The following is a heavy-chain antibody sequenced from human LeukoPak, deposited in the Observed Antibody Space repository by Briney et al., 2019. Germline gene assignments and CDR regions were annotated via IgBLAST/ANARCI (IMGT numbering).Heavy chain of an antibody. CDR2: INTDGSST. CDR1: GFIFDDYA. D-gene: IGHD6-13*01. Sequence: PGRSLRLSCAASGFIFDDYAMHWVRQAPGKGLVWVSRINTDGSSTTYADSVKGRFTISRDNANNTLYLQMNSLRAEDTAIYYCARDRAATDLDYWGQGTLVTVSS. V-gene: IGHV3-74*01. J-gene: IGHJ4*02. CDR3: ARDRAATDLDY.